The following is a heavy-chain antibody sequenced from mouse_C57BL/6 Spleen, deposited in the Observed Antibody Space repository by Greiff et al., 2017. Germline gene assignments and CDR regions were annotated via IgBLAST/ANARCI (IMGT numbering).Heavy chain of an antibody. Sequence: EVQLQESGGDLVKPGGSLKLSCAASGFTFSSYGMSWVRQTPDKRLEWVATISSGGSYTYYPDSVKGRFTISRDNAKNTLYLQMSSLKSEDTAMYYCARKLGPYYFDYWGQGTTLTVSS. CDR3: ARKLGPYYFDY. D-gene: IGHD4-1*01. CDR1: GFTFSSYG. J-gene: IGHJ2*01. V-gene: IGHV5-6*01. CDR2: ISSGGSYT.